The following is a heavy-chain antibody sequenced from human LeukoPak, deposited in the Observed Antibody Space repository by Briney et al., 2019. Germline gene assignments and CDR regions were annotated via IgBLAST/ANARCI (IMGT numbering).Heavy chain of an antibody. CDR3: ARGGAARGRFEN. D-gene: IGHD6-25*01. CDR2: MREDGSEI. Sequence: GGSLRLSCVASGFPFNVQTMSWVRQAPGKGLDWVASMREDGSEINYVDSVKGRFTISRDNPKNSLYLQMNSLRAEDTAVYYCARGGAARGRFENWGQGTPVTVSS. CDR1: GFPFNVQT. V-gene: IGHV3-7*01. J-gene: IGHJ4*02.